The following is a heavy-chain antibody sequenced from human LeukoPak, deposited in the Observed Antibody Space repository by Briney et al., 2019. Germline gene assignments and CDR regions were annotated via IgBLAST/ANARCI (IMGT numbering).Heavy chain of an antibody. CDR2: ISSSGSTI. D-gene: IGHD3-22*01. V-gene: IGHV3-48*03. CDR1: GFTFSSYE. J-gene: IGHJ5*02. Sequence: QPGGSLRLSCAASGFTFSSYEMNWVRQAPGKGLEWVSYISSSGSTIYYADSVKGRFTISRDNAKNSLYLQMNSLRAEDTAVYYCARDSSGYYRGWFDPWGQGTLVTVSS. CDR3: ARDSSGYYRGWFDP.